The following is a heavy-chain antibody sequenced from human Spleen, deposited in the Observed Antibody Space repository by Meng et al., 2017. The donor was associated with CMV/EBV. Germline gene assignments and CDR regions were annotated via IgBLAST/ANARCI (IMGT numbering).Heavy chain of an antibody. CDR3: SRGDRIVVATGPARHYGMDV. J-gene: IGHJ6*02. CDR2: IYFSERT. V-gene: IGHV4-31*03. D-gene: IGHD1-26*01. Sequence: SETLSLSCTVSGGDISSANNYWSWIRQHPGKGLEWIGYIYFSERTYYNPSLKSRVTISVDTSKKQFSLTLSSVTAAATAVYYCSRGDRIVVATGPARHYGMDVWGQGTTVTVSS. CDR1: GGDISSANNY.